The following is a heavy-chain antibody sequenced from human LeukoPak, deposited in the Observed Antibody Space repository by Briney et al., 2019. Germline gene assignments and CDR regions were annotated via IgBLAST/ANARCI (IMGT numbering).Heavy chain of an antibody. CDR2: ISSSSSYI. Sequence: AGGSLRLSCAASGFTFSSYSMTWVRQAPGKGLERVSSISSSSSYIYYADSVKGRFTISRDNAKNSLCLQMNSLRAEDTAVYYCAGPQYSCSSTSCYMASWGQGTLVTVSS. J-gene: IGHJ4*02. V-gene: IGHV3-21*01. CDR1: GFTFSSYS. CDR3: AGPQYSCSSTSCYMAS. D-gene: IGHD2-2*02.